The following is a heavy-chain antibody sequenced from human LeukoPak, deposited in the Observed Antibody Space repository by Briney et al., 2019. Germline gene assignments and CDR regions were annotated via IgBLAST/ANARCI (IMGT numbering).Heavy chain of an antibody. CDR2: IRQDGSDN. CDR1: GFAFSHYW. CDR3: ARVGSTSCYLDY. J-gene: IGHJ4*02. Sequence: GGSLRLSCAASGFAFSHYWMSWVRQAPGKGLEWLANIRQDGSDNYYADSVKGRFTFSRDNARNSMYLQMNSLRADDTAVYYCARVGSTSCYLDYWGQGTLVTVSS. D-gene: IGHD2-2*01. V-gene: IGHV3-7*01.